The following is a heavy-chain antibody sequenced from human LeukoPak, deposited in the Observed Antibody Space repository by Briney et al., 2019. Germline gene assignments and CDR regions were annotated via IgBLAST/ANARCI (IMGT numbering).Heavy chain of an antibody. J-gene: IGHJ3*02. CDR3: ARGRGWIQLWLRSAFDI. Sequence: SETLSLTCTVSGGSVNSGSYYWSWIRQPPGKGLEWIGYIYYSGSTNYNPSLESRVTISVDTSKDQFSLKLSSVTAADTAVYYCARGRGWIQLWLRSAFDIWGQGTMVTVSS. CDR2: IYYSGST. D-gene: IGHD5-18*01. V-gene: IGHV4-61*01. CDR1: GGSVNSGSYY.